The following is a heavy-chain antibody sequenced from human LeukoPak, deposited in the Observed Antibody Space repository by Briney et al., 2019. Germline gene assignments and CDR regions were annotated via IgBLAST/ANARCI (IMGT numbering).Heavy chain of an antibody. D-gene: IGHD6-25*01. CDR2: ISHSGTS. J-gene: IGHJ1*01. CDR1: GGSFSGYY. Sequence: SETLSLTCEVYGGSFSGYYWSWIRQPPGKGLEWIGEISHSGTSNYNPSLKSRVTISVDTSKNQFSLKLSSVTAADTAVDYCARGGPGFFHWGLGTLVTVSS. CDR3: ARGGPGFFH. V-gene: IGHV4-34*01.